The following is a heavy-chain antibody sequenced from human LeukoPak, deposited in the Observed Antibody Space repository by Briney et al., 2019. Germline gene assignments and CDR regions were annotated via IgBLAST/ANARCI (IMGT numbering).Heavy chain of an antibody. CDR3: ASKPGVGVMGNAFDI. J-gene: IGHJ3*02. V-gene: IGHV5-51*01. CDR1: GYSFTSCW. D-gene: IGHD1-26*01. CDR2: IYPGDSDT. Sequence: GESLKISCKGSGYSFTSCWIGWVRQMPGKGLEWMGIIYPGDSDTRYSPSFQSQVTISADKSISTAYLQWSSLKASDTAMYYCASKPGVGVMGNAFDIWGQGTMVTVSS.